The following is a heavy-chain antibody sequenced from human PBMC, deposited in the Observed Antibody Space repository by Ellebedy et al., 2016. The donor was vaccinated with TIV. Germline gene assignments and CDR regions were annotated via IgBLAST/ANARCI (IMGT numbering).Heavy chain of an antibody. CDR1: GFTVSSNY. Sequence: GESLKISCAASGFTVSSNYMSWVRQAPGKGLEWVSVIYSGGSTYYADSVKGRFTISRDNAKNSLYLQMNSLRAEDTAVYYCARLPPPDDYGDYEGSYYYGMDVWGQGTTVTVSS. CDR3: ARLPPPDDYGDYEGSYYYGMDV. D-gene: IGHD4-17*01. J-gene: IGHJ6*02. V-gene: IGHV3-66*01. CDR2: IYSGGST.